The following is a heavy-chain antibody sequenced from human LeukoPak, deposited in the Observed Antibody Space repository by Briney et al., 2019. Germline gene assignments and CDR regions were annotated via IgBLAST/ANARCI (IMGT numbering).Heavy chain of an antibody. J-gene: IGHJ6*04. CDR3: VGVETITMVRGASGDV. CDR2: IHSGGRA. Sequence: GGSLRLSCAASGFSVSSNYMTWVRQAPGKGLEWVSVIHSGGRAYCADSVKGRFTTSRDNSKNTLDLQMNSLSVEDTAVYYCVGVETITMVRGASGDVWGKGTTVNVSS. D-gene: IGHD3-10*01. V-gene: IGHV3-66*02. CDR1: GFSVSSNY.